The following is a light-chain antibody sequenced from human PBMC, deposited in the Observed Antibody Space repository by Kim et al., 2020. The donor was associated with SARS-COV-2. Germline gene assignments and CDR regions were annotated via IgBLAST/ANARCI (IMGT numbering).Light chain of an antibody. CDR3: VAWHDSLRAWV. J-gene: IGLJ3*02. CDR1: SSNIGTNF. Sequence: GQRVTISCSGSSSNIGTNFVYWYQQLPGAAPKLLIYGDDRRPSGVPDRFSGSKSGTSASLAISGLRSDDEADYYCVAWHDSLRAWVFGGGTKVTVL. CDR2: GDD. V-gene: IGLV1-47*01.